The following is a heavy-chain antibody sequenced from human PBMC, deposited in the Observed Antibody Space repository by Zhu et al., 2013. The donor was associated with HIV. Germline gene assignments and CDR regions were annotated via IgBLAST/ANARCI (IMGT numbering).Heavy chain of an antibody. J-gene: IGHJ4*02. CDR3: ARDGGYSGYDLDY. V-gene: IGHV1-2*02. D-gene: IGHD5-12*01. Sequence: QVQLVQSGAEVKKPGASVKVSCKASGYTFTGYYIHWVRQAPGQGLEWMGWIDPNSGGTHYAQKFQGRVAMTRDTSISTAYMELSRLRSDDTAVYYCARDGGYSGYDLDYWGQGTLVTVSS. CDR2: IDPNSGGT. CDR1: GYTFTGYY.